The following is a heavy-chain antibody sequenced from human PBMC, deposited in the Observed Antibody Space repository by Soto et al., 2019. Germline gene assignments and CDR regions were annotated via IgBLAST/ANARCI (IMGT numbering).Heavy chain of an antibody. CDR1: GADINTYS. Sequence: SETLSLTCSVSGADINTYSWTWIRQPAGKGLEWIGRIYTSASINYNPSLKGRVTLSVDTSTNQVSLRLASVTAADTAIYYCARDREAGYNFYYGMDVWGQGTTVTAP. J-gene: IGHJ6*02. D-gene: IGHD6-19*01. V-gene: IGHV4-4*07. CDR2: IYTSASI. CDR3: ARDREAGYNFYYGMDV.